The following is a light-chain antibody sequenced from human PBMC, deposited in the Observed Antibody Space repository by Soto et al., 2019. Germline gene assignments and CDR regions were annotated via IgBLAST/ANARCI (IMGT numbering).Light chain of an antibody. CDR1: QSIRTN. J-gene: IGKJ1*01. CDR2: GAS. V-gene: IGKV3-15*01. Sequence: EIELTQSPATLSVSAGGTVTLSCRASQSIRTNVAWYQQIPGQAPRLLVYGASTRATGVPARFIGSGSGLEFNLTLSSLQSEDYAFCYGQQYFSWPLTWTFGPGTKVQIK. CDR3: QQYFSWPLTWT.